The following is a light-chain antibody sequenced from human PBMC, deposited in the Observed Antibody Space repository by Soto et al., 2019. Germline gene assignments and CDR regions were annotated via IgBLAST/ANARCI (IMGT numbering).Light chain of an antibody. V-gene: IGLV2-14*01. Sequence: QSALTQPASVSGSPGQSITISCTGTSSDIGRYKFVSWFQQHPGQAPKLMIFEGTNRPSGVSNRFSGSKSGNTASLTISGLQAEDEAIYFCSSLTNTSTLVIFGGGTKLTVL. CDR3: SSLTNTSTLVI. J-gene: IGLJ2*01. CDR2: EGT. CDR1: SSDIGRYKF.